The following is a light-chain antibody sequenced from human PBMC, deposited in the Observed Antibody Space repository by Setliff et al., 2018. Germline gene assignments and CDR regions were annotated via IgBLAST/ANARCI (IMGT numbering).Light chain of an antibody. CDR3: LSYAGSGTYV. CDR2: DVY. J-gene: IGLJ1*01. CDR1: NSDVGASDS. Sequence: QSVLAQPRSVSGSPGQLLTISCTGTNSDVGASDSVSWYQQRPGTAPKLMIFDVYKRPSGVPGRFSGSKSGNTASLTISGLQAEDEAGYYCLSYAGSGTYVFGSGTKVTVL. V-gene: IGLV2-11*01.